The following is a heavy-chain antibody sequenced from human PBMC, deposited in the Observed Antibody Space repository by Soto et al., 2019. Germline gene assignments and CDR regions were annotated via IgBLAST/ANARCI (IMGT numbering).Heavy chain of an antibody. CDR3: AKSRPVAAKSGYFDY. CDR1: GFTFSGYG. D-gene: IGHD6-19*01. CDR2: ISYDGSNK. J-gene: IGHJ4*02. Sequence: GGSLRLSCAASGFTFSGYGMHWVRQAPGKGLEWVGVISYDGSNKYYADSVKSRFTISRDNSKNTLYLQMNRLRAEDTAVYYCAKSRPVAAKSGYFDYWGQGTLVTVSS. V-gene: IGHV3-30*18.